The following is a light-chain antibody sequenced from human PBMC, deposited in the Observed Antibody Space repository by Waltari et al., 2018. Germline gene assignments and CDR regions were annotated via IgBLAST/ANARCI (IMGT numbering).Light chain of an antibody. CDR1: QDISNY. CDR2: DAS. CDR3: QQYNSYSGT. V-gene: IGKV1-33*01. J-gene: IGKJ1*01. Sequence: DIQMTQSPSSLSASVGDRVTITCQASQDISNYLNWFQQKPGKAPQLLIYDASNLETGVPSRFSGSGSGTDFTFTISSLQPDDFATYYCQQYNSYSGTFGQGTKVEIK.